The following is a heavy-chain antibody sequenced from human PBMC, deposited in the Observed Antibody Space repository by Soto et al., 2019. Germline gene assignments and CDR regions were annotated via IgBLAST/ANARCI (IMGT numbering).Heavy chain of an antibody. Sequence: ASVKVSCKSSGYTFTSYAMHWVCQAPGQRLEWMGWINAGNGNTKYSQKFQGRVTITRDTSASTAYMELSSLRSEDTAVYYCARDQTKAPYYYDSSGLYYWGQGTLVTVSS. CDR2: INAGNGNT. D-gene: IGHD3-22*01. CDR3: ARDQTKAPYYYDSSGLYY. CDR1: GYTFTSYA. V-gene: IGHV1-3*01. J-gene: IGHJ4*02.